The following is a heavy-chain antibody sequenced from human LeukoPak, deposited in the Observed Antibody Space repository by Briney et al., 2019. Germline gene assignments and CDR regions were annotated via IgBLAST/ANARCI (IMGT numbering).Heavy chain of an antibody. D-gene: IGHD6-19*01. J-gene: IGHJ6*03. CDR2: IYTSGST. V-gene: IGHV4-4*07. CDR1: GGSISSYY. CDR3: AREAGAVAGAYMDV. Sequence: SETLSLTCTVSGGSISSYYWSWIRQPAGKGLEWIGRIYTSGSTNYNPSLKSRVTISVDTSKNQFSLKLSSVTAADTAVYYCAREAGAVAGAYMDVWGKGTTVTVSS.